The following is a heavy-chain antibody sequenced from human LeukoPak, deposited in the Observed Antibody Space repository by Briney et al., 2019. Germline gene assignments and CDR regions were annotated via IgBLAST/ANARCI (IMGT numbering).Heavy chain of an antibody. Sequence: GGSLRLSCAASGFTFSTYAMSWVRQAPGKGLEWVSALSNSGGSGGATYFADSVKGRFSISRDNSKSTLYLQLSSLTAEDTAVYYCAKAMSTDHYDSKGFYRVDFDSWGQGTLVTVSS. J-gene: IGHJ4*02. V-gene: IGHV3-23*01. CDR2: LSNSGGSGGAT. CDR3: AKAMSTDHYDSKGFYRVDFDS. D-gene: IGHD3-22*01. CDR1: GFTFSTYA.